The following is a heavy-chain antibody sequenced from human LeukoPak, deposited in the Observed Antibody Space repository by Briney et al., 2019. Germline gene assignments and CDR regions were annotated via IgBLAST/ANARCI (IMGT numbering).Heavy chain of an antibody. J-gene: IGHJ4*02. CDR3: VEGHFSN. CDR2: IRSSGDAT. D-gene: IGHD2-2*01. CDR1: GFTFSRHD. Sequence: HPGGSLRLSCAASGFTFSRHDMSWVRQAPGKGLEWVSYIRSSGDATYYADSVTGRFAISRDNSKSTVNLQMNSLRVEDTAVYYCVEGHFSNWGQGTLVTVST. V-gene: IGHV3-23*01.